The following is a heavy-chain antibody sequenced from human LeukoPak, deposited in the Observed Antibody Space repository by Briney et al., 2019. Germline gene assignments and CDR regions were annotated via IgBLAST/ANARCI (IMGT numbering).Heavy chain of an antibody. Sequence: SQTLSLTCAISGDSVSSNSAAWNRIRQSPSRGLEWLGRTYYRSKWYNDYAVSMKSRITINPDTSKNQFSLQLNSVTPEDTAVYYCARVESGYSYGQSSYYFDYWGQGTLVTVSS. D-gene: IGHD5-18*01. J-gene: IGHJ4*02. V-gene: IGHV6-1*01. CDR2: TYYRSKWYN. CDR1: GDSVSSNSAA. CDR3: ARVESGYSYGQSSYYFDY.